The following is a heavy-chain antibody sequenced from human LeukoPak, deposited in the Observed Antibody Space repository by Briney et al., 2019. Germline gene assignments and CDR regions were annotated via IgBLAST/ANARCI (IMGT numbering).Heavy chain of an antibody. CDR1: GFTFSGYG. CDR2: ISYDGSNK. Sequence: GGSLRLSCAASGFTFSGYGMHWVRQAPGKGLEWVAVISYDGSNKYYADSVKGRFTISRDNSKNTLYLQMNSLRAEDTAVYYCAKDPRTVTYYDILTGYYFDYWGQGTLVTVSS. V-gene: IGHV3-30*18. J-gene: IGHJ4*02. CDR3: AKDPRTVTYYDILTGYYFDY. D-gene: IGHD3-9*01.